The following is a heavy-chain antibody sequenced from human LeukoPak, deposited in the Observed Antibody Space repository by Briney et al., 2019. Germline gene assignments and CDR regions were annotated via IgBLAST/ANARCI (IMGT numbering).Heavy chain of an antibody. CDR2: ITNSGSAI. CDR1: GFTFSSYE. CDR3: ARDGDYSSGRYGGVFDY. D-gene: IGHD6-19*01. Sequence: PGGSLRLSCAASGFTFSSYEMNWVRQAPGKGLEWVSYITNSGSAIYYTDSVKGRFTISRDNAKNSLYLQINSLRAEDTAVYYCARDGDYSSGRYGGVFDYWGQGTLVTVSS. J-gene: IGHJ4*02. V-gene: IGHV3-48*03.